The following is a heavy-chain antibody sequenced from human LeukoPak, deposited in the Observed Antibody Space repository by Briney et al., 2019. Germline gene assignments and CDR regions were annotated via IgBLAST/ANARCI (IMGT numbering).Heavy chain of an antibody. CDR1: GFTFSSYE. CDR2: ISSSGSTI. D-gene: IGHD2-15*01. CDR3: ARAPRYPNGNYYYYYMDV. J-gene: IGHJ6*03. Sequence: GGSLRLSCAASGFTFSSYEMNWVRQAPGKGLEWVSYISSSGSTIYYADSVKGRFTISRDNAKNSLYLQMNSVRAEDTAVYYCARAPRYPNGNYYYYYMDVWGKGTTVTVSS. V-gene: IGHV3-48*03.